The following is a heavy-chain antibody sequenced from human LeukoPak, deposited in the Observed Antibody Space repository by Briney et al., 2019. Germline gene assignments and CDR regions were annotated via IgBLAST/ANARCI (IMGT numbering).Heavy chain of an antibody. CDR2: ISYDGSNK. CDR1: GFTFSSYG. D-gene: IGHD3-9*01. V-gene: IGHV3-30*18. Sequence: GRSLRLSCAASGFTFSSYGMHCVRQAPGKGLEWVAVISYDGSNKYYADSVKGRFTISRDNSKNTLYLQMNSLRAEDTAVYYCAKARGNGFDWLDGLDYWGQGTLVTVSS. CDR3: AKARGNGFDWLDGLDY. J-gene: IGHJ4*02.